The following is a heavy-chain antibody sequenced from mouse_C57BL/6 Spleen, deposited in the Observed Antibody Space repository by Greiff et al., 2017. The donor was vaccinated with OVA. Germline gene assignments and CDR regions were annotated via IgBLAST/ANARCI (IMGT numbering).Heavy chain of an antibody. Sequence: QVQLQQPGAELVRPGTSVKLSCKASGYTFTSYWMHWVKQRPGQGLEWIGVIDPSDSYTNYNQKFKGKATLTVDTSSSTAYMQLSSLTSEDSAVYYCARRIYYDYEGYFDGWGTGTTVTVSS. CDR1: GYTFTSYW. D-gene: IGHD2-4*01. CDR2: IDPSDSYT. J-gene: IGHJ1*03. V-gene: IGHV1-59*01. CDR3: ARRIYYDYEGYFDG.